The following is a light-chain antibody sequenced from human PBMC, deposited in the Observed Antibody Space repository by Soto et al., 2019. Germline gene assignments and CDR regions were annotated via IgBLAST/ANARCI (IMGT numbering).Light chain of an antibody. CDR2: DAS. CDR3: QQYDNLPPPT. Sequence: DIQMTQSPSSLSASVGDRVTITCQASQDISNYLNWYQQKPGKAPKLLIYDASNLETGVPSRFSGSGSGTDFTFTISSLQPDDIASYYCQQYDNLPPPTFGGWTKLEIK. V-gene: IGKV1-33*01. CDR1: QDISNY. J-gene: IGKJ4*01.